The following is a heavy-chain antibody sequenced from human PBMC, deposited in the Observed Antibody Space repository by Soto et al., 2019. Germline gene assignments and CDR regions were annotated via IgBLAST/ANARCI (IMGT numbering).Heavy chain of an antibody. CDR2: ISYDGSNK. V-gene: IGHV3-30-3*01. Sequence: QVQLVKSGGGVVQPGRSLRLSCAASGFTFSSYAMHWVRQAPGKGLEWVAVISYDGSNKYYADSVKGRFTISRDNSKNTLYLQMNSLRAEDTAVYYCARVMRFLEWLLYNYYYYGMDVWGQGTTVTVSS. D-gene: IGHD3-3*01. CDR1: GFTFSSYA. CDR3: ARVMRFLEWLLYNYYYYGMDV. J-gene: IGHJ6*02.